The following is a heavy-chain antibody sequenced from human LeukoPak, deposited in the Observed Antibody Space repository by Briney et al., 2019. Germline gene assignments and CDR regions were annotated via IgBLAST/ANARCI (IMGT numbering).Heavy chain of an antibody. J-gene: IGHJ3*02. CDR1: GGSISSCY. V-gene: IGHV4-4*07. Sequence: KPSETLSLTCTVSGGSISSCYWSWIRQPAGRGLEWIGRIYSSGSTNYNPSLRSRMSMSVDTSKNQFSLRLRSVTAADTALYYCARQVAGSDSFDIWGQGTKVTVST. D-gene: IGHD6-19*01. CDR2: IYSSGST. CDR3: ARQVAGSDSFDI.